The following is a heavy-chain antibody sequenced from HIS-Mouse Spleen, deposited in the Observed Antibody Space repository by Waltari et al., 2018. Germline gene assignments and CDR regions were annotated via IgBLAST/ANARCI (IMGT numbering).Heavy chain of an antibody. CDR3: AREGRDASGSYYFDY. CDR1: GFTVSSNY. D-gene: IGHD1-26*01. CDR2: IYSGGST. V-gene: IGHV3-53*01. J-gene: IGHJ4*02. Sequence: EVQLVESGGGLIQPGGSLRLSCAASGFTVSSNYMSWVRQAPGKGLEWVSVIYSGGSTYYADSVKGRFTISRDNSKNTLYLQMNSLRAEDTDVYYCAREGRDASGSYYFDYWGQGTLVTVSS.